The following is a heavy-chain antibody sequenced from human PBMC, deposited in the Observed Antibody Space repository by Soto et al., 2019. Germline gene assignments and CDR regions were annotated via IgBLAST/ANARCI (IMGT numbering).Heavy chain of an antibody. J-gene: IGHJ5*02. CDR1: GHSIRSNTW. Sequence: ETLSLTCAVSGHSIRSNTWWGWIRQPPGKGLEWIGHIFYSGSTNYNPALKSRVTISVDTSKNQFSLKLSSVTAADTAVYYCARHGLSGSYYDWFDPWGQGTLVTVSS. V-gene: IGHV4-59*08. CDR3: ARHGLSGSYYDWFDP. D-gene: IGHD1-26*01. CDR2: IFYSGST.